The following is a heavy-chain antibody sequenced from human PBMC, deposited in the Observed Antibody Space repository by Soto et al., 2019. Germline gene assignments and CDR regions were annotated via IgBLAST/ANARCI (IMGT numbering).Heavy chain of an antibody. CDR3: VRGVPTTGLDI. CDR1: GCILGGYP. J-gene: IGHJ4*01. D-gene: IGHD1-7*01. CDR2: INRHGTKT. V-gene: IGHV3-7*05. Sequence: GGSPSLSCAASGCILGGYPLNLDRPAPGQGLQWVSKINRHGTKTIHVDPLKCRFTTSRYNAKISLYLQIGSVGVEATDLCYCVRGVPTTGLDIWGHGTPVTVSS.